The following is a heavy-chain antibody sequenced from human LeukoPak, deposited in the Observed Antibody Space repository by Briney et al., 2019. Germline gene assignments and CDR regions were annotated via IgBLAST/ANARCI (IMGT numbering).Heavy chain of an antibody. Sequence: ASVKVSCKAPGYSFASYAISWVRQAPGQGSDWMGWISSDRGKTDYAHQFQGRDTMTPDTSTSTAYLELLTLSSDDTAVYYSAGQKCSRGSCHREIWGQGTLVTVSS. V-gene: IGHV1-18*01. D-gene: IGHD2-15*01. CDR3: AGQKCSRGSCHREI. CDR2: ISSDRGKT. CDR1: GYSFASYA. J-gene: IGHJ4*02.